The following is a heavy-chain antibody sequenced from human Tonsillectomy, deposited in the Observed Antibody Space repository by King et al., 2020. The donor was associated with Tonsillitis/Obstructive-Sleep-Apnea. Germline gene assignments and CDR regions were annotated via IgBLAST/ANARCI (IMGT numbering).Heavy chain of an antibody. D-gene: IGHD2-21*01. CDR1: GFTFDDYA. Sequence: QLVQSGGGLVQPGRSLRLSCAVSGFTFDDYAMHWVRQAPGKGLEWVSGISWQSGSIGYADSVKGRFTIPRDNAKNSLYLQMNSLRAEDTALYYCGKGLRREVIARNWLDPWGQGTLVTVSS. CDR2: ISWQSGSI. J-gene: IGHJ5*02. V-gene: IGHV3-9*01. CDR3: GKGLRREVIARNWLDP.